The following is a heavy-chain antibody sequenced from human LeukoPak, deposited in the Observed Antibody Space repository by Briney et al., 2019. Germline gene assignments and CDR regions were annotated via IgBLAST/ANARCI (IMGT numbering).Heavy chain of an antibody. CDR3: AKDLSYSCDY. CDR1: GCSFRSNG. D-gene: IGHD3-16*02. CDR2: ISYDGSTK. Sequence: GGSLRLSCAASGCSFRSNGMHWVRQAPGRRLEWVAYISYDGSTKYYADSVKGRFTVSRDNSKKTACLQMNSLRTEDTAVYFCAKDLSYSCDYWGQGTLVTASS. V-gene: IGHV3-30*02. J-gene: IGHJ4*02.